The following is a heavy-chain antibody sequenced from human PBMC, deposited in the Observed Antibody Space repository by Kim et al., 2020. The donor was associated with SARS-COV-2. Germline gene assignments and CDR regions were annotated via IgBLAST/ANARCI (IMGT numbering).Heavy chain of an antibody. Sequence: GGSLRLSCAASGFTFSSYAMSWVRQAPGKGLEWVSVIYSGGSSTYYADSVKGRFTISRDNSKNTLYLQMNSLRAEDTAVYYCAKDRFGQRIAVAGLIFDYWGQGTLVTVSS. CDR1: GFTFSSYA. V-gene: IGHV3-23*03. CDR2: IYSGGSST. CDR3: AKDRFGQRIAVAGLIFDY. D-gene: IGHD6-19*01. J-gene: IGHJ4*02.